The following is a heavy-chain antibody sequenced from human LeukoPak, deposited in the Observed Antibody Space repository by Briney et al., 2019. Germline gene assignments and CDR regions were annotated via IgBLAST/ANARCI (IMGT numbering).Heavy chain of an antibody. D-gene: IGHD5-18*01. J-gene: IGHJ6*03. V-gene: IGHV1-8*03. CDR1: GYPFTSYD. Sequence: ASVKVSCKASGYPFTSYDINWVRQATGQGLEWMGWMNPNSGNTGYAQKFQGRVTITKNTAISTAYMELSSLRAEDTAVYYCAKDLRWLPPIHYYYYYMDVWGKGTTVTISS. CDR2: MNPNSGNT. CDR3: AKDLRWLPPIHYYYYYMDV.